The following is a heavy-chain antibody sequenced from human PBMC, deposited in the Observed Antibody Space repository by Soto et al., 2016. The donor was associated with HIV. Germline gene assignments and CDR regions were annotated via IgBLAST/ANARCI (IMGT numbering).Heavy chain of an antibody. D-gene: IGHD6-13*01. CDR3: TRDSSSWYSASGNKPNFDY. J-gene: IGHJ4*02. CDR2: IRSKANSYAT. Sequence: EVQLVESGGGLVQPGGSLKLSCAASGFTFSGSAMHWVRQASGKGLEWVGRIRSKANSYATAYAASVKGRFTISRDDSKNTAYLQMNSLKTEDTAVYYCTRDSSSWYSASGNKPNFDYWGQGTLVTVSS. CDR1: GFTFSGSA. V-gene: IGHV3-73*01.